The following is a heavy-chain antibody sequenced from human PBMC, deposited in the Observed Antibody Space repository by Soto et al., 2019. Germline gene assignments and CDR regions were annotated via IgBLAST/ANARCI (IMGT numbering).Heavy chain of an antibody. CDR3: AREGGITGTTFDP. V-gene: IGHV6-1*01. D-gene: IGHD1-7*01. J-gene: IGHJ5*02. CDR2: TYYRSKWYN. CDR1: GDXVSSNSGA. Sequence: QXLSLTCVISGDXVSSNSGAWNWIRQSPSRGLEWLGRTYYRSKWYNDYAVSVKSRITINPDTSKKQFSLQLNSVTTEDADVYYCAREGGITGTTFDPWGQGTLVTVS.